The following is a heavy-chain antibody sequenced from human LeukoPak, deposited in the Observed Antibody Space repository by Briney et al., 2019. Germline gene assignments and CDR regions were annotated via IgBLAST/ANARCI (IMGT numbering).Heavy chain of an antibody. CDR1: GFTFSSYS. J-gene: IGHJ4*02. CDR3: ARGPWDSSGYDDY. Sequence: PGGSLRLSCAASGFTFSSYSMNWVRQAPGKGLEWVSSISSSSSYIYYADSVKGRFTISRDNAKNSLYLQMNSLRAEVTAVYYCARGPWDSSGYDDYWGQGTLVTVSS. D-gene: IGHD3-22*01. CDR2: ISSSSSYI. V-gene: IGHV3-21*01.